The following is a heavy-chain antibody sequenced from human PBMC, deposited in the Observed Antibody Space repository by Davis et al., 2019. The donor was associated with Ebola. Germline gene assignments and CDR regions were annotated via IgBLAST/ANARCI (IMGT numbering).Heavy chain of an antibody. J-gene: IGHJ2*01. D-gene: IGHD1-7*01. CDR3: VRDGGVRWNFVQYFDL. CDR1: GFTFSSYG. V-gene: IGHV3-20*01. Sequence: GESLKISCAASGFTFSSYGMHWVRQAPGKGLEWVSGINWNGGSTHYADSVKGRFTISRNNAKNSLYLQLNSLRAEDTAFYHCVRDGGVRWNFVQYFDLWGRGNVVTVSS. CDR2: INWNGGST.